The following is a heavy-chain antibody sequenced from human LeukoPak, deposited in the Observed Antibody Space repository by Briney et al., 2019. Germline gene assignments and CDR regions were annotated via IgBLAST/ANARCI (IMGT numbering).Heavy chain of an antibody. CDR3: ARVARGIGVATIRWFDP. CDR1: GYTFTGYY. V-gene: IGHV1-2*02. Sequence: ASVKVSCKASGYTFTGYYMHWVRQAPGQGLEWMGRINPNSGGRNYAQKFQGRVTVTRHTPISTAYMELSRLRSDDTAVYYCARVARGIGVATIRWFDPWGQGTLVTVSS. J-gene: IGHJ5*02. CDR2: INPNSGGR. D-gene: IGHD5-12*01.